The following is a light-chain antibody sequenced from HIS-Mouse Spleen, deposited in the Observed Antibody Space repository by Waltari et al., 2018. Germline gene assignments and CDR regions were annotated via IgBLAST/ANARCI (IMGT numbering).Light chain of an antibody. CDR3: QTWGTGKGV. CDR1: IGHSSYA. Sequence: QLVLTQSPSASASLGASVKLTCTLSIGHSSYAIACHQQQPEKGPRYLMKLNSGGSHSKGDGIPDRFSGSSSGAERYLTISSLQSEDEADYYCQTWGTGKGVFGGGTKLTVL. J-gene: IGLJ3*02. V-gene: IGLV4-69*01. CDR2: LNSGGSH.